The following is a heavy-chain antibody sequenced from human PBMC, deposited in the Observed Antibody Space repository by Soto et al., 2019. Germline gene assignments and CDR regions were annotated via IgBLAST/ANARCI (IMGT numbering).Heavy chain of an antibody. V-gene: IGHV4-30-4*01. Sequence: QVQLQESGPGLVKPSQTLSLTCTVSGGSISSGDYYWSWIRQPPGKGLEGIGYIYYSGSTYYNPSLKSRVTIPEDTSKNQFSLKLSSVTAADTAVYYCASHPFTVTTRQLDYWGQGTLVTVSS. D-gene: IGHD4-17*01. J-gene: IGHJ4*02. CDR1: GGSISSGDYY. CDR2: IYYSGST. CDR3: ASHPFTVTTRQLDY.